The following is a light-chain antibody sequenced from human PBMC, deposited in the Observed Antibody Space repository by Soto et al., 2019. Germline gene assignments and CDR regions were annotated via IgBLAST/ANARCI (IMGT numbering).Light chain of an antibody. CDR2: AAY. CDR3: QQTNRFPPIT. V-gene: IGKV1D-12*01. J-gene: IGKJ5*01. CDR1: QDIGSW. Sequence: DIHMTESPSSVSSSVGDRVTITCRARQDIGSWLAWYQQKPGKAPKLMIYAAYSLQSGVPPRFSGSVSGTDFTLTITSLQPADFATYYCQQTNRFPPITFGQGTRLEIK.